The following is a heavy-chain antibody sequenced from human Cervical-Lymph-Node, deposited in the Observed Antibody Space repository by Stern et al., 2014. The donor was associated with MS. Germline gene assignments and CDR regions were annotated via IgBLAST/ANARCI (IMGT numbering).Heavy chain of an antibody. CDR1: GFSFTTYA. CDR2: INNKGDRT. V-gene: IGHV3-64*01. D-gene: IGHD7-27*01. Sequence: VQLVESGGGLVQPGGSLRLSCATSGFSFTTYAMQWVRQAPGKGLEYVSAINNKGDRTYYANSVKGRFTISRDNSKNTLYLQMGSLRAEDMAVYYCARDNWGPDYWGQGTQVAVSS. CDR3: ARDNWGPDY. J-gene: IGHJ4*02.